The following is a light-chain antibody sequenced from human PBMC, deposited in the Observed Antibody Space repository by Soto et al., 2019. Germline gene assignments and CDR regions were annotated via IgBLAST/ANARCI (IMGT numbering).Light chain of an antibody. CDR1: SSDVGTYAY. CDR3: SSYMGSKIYV. J-gene: IGLJ1*01. CDR2: GVN. Sequence: QSALTQPRSVSGSPGQSVTISCTGASSDVGTYAYVPWYQHRPVTAPKLLIYGVNKRPSGVPDRFSGSKSGSTASLTVSGLQAEDEADYYCSSYMGSKIYVFGSGNKVTVL. V-gene: IGLV2-8*01.